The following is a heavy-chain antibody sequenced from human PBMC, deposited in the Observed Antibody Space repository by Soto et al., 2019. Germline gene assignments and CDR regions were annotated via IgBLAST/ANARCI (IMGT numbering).Heavy chain of an antibody. Sequence: QLHLVQSGAVVKKPGASVTVSCSASGYPVTAYYMHWVRQAPGRGLEWMGGINPATGAAKYTQTFQGRVTMTRDTSTSTVFMELSGLTSEDTAGFYCARGGGVGVAGSAAFDMWGQGTLVNVSS. CDR3: ARGGGVGVAGSAAFDM. J-gene: IGHJ3*02. D-gene: IGHD3-3*01. V-gene: IGHV1-2*02. CDR1: GYPVTAYY. CDR2: INPATGAA.